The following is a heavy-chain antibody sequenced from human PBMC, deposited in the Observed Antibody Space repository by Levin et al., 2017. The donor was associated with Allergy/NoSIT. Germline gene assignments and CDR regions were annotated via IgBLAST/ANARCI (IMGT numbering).Heavy chain of an antibody. CDR2: IIPILGIA. Sequence: SVKVSCKASGGTFSSYAISWVRQAPGQGLEWMGRIIPILGIANYAQKFQGRVTITADKSTSTAYMELSSLRSEDTAVYYCARDLMEYYYGSGELGFDPWGQGTLVTVSS. D-gene: IGHD3-10*01. V-gene: IGHV1-69*04. CDR1: GGTFSSYA. J-gene: IGHJ5*02. CDR3: ARDLMEYYYGSGELGFDP.